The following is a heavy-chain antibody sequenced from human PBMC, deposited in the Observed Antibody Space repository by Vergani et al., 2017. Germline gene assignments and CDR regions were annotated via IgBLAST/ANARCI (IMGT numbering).Heavy chain of an antibody. CDR3: ARTLKFLDMDV. J-gene: IGHJ6*04. CDR2: TRNKARGYST. D-gene: IGHD3-3*01. V-gene: IGHV3-72*01. Sequence: EVHLLESGGGLVQSGGSLRLSCAASGFTFSDFSMSWVRQAPGKGLEWVARTRNKARGYSTDYAASVRGRFIVSRDASGKSVSLQMTRLRIDDTAVYFCARTLKFLDMDVWGKGTTVTVSS. CDR1: GFTFSDFS.